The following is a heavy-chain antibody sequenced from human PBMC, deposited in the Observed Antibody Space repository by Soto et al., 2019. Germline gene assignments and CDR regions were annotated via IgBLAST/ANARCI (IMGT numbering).Heavy chain of an antibody. Sequence: SETLSLTCTVSGGSISSYYWSWIRQPPGKGLEWIGYIYYSGSTNYNPSLKSRVTISVDTSKNQFSLKLSSVTAADTAVYYCARDIRGYDKPILFDPWGQGTLVTVSS. CDR1: GGSISSYY. V-gene: IGHV4-59*01. D-gene: IGHD3-10*01. CDR2: IYYSGST. J-gene: IGHJ5*02. CDR3: ARDIRGYDKPILFDP.